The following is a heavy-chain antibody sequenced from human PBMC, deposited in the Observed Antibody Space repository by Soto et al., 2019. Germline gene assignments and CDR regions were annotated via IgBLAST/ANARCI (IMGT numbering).Heavy chain of an antibody. CDR2: VYYNGVT. J-gene: IGHJ4*02. CDR1: GGSISSDS. D-gene: IGHD6-19*01. V-gene: IGHV4-59*01. CDR3: ERRSKSTTGWYYFDL. Sequence: PSETLSLTCTVSGGSISSDSWSWVRQPPGKGLEWIGYVYYNGVTKYSPSRNSRVTISVDTSQNQFSLRLSSVTAADTAVYYCERRSKSTTGWYYFDLWGQGPLVTVS.